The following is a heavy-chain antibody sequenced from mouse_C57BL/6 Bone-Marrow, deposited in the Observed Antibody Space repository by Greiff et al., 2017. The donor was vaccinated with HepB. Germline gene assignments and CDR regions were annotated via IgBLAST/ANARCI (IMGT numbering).Heavy chain of an antibody. CDR2: IDPSDSYT. CDR1: GYSFTSYW. Sequence: QVQLQQPGAELVRPGTSVKLSCKASGYSFTSYWMHWVKQRPGQGLEWIGVIDPSDSYTNYNQKFKGKATLTVDTSSSTAYMQLSSLTSEDSAVYYCARGGPWGQGTLVTVSA. J-gene: IGHJ3*01. CDR3: ARGGP. V-gene: IGHV1-59*01.